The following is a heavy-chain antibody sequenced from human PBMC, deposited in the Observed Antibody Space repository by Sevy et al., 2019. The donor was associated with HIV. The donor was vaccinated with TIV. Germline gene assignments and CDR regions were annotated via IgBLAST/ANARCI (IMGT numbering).Heavy chain of an antibody. CDR3: ARAPSGSQGPEQYFKH. J-gene: IGHJ1*01. V-gene: IGHV1-18*01. D-gene: IGHD1-26*01. CDR2: ISAYNGDT. Sequence: ASVKVSCKASGYTFTRYVITWVRQAPGQGLVWMGRISAYNGDTSYAQKIQGRVTMTTDTSTNTAYMELRSLTSDDTAVYYCARAPSGSQGPEQYFKHWGQRTLVTVSS. CDR1: GYTFTRYV.